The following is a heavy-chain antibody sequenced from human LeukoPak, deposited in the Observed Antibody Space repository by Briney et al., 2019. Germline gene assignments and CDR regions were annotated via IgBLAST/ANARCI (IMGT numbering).Heavy chain of an antibody. Sequence: PSETLSLTCAVYGGSFSGYCWSWIRQPPGKGLEWVGEINHSGSTNYNPSLKSRVTISVDTSKNQFSLKLSSVTAADTAVYYCARVPGSSWYWYYYYGMDVWGQGTTVTVSS. V-gene: IGHV4-34*01. CDR2: INHSGST. D-gene: IGHD6-13*01. CDR3: ARVPGSSWYWYYYYGMDV. CDR1: GGSFSGYC. J-gene: IGHJ6*02.